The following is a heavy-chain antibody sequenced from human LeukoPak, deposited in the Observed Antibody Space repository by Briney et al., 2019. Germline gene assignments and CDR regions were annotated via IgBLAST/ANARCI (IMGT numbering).Heavy chain of an antibody. CDR1: GFTFSSYW. CDR3: AREAAAGTRFYYYYGMDV. J-gene: IGHJ6*02. V-gene: IGHV3-74*01. Sequence: PGGSLRLSCAASGFTFSSYWMHWVRQAPGKGLVWVSRINSDGSSTSYADSVKGRFTISRDNAKNTLYLQMNSLRAEDTAVYYCAREAAAGTRFYYYYGMDVWGQGTTVTVSS. CDR2: INSDGSST. D-gene: IGHD6-13*01.